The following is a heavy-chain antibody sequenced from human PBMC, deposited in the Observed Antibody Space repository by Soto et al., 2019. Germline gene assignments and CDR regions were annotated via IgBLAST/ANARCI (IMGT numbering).Heavy chain of an antibody. V-gene: IGHV4-39*01. D-gene: IGHD6-19*01. CDR1: GGSISNSSYL. J-gene: IGHJ4*02. CDR2: VSHIGST. CDR3: SRIAVSGPRTGFAY. Sequence: SETLSLTCSVSGGSISNSSYLWGWVRQPPGKGLQWIGSVSHIGSTNYNPSLKSRLTISVGTSKTQSSLRLDSVTAADTAVYYCSRIAVSGPRTGFAYWAQGILVTVSS.